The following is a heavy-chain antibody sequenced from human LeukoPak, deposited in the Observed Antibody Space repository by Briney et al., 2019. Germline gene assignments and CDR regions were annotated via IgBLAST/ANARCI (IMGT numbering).Heavy chain of an antibody. CDR2: MNPNSGNT. J-gene: IGHJ3*02. D-gene: IGHD4-17*01. CDR1: GYTFTSYD. V-gene: IGHV1-8*01. Sequence: ASVKVSCKASGYTFTSYDINWVRQATGQGLEWTGWMNPNSGNTGYAQKFQGRVTMTRNTSISTAYMELSSLRSEDTAVYYCARLQYGDYGHDAFDIWGQGTMVTVSS. CDR3: ARLQYGDYGHDAFDI.